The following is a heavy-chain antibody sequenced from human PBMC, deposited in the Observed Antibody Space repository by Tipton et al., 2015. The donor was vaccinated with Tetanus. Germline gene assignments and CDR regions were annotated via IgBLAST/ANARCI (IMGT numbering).Heavy chain of an antibody. V-gene: IGHV5-51*01. CDR1: GYSFSSYY. J-gene: IGHJ5*02. CDR2: IHPGNSET. Sequence: MQLVQSGAEVKKPGESLKISCKGSGYSFSSYYIAWVRRMPGKGLEWMGIIHPGNSETNYNPFLQVQVTISAAKSINIAFLHWSRLKAADAAIYYCEGRRKKRSLFSWFDPWGQGTLVTVSS. D-gene: IGHD2/OR15-2a*01. CDR3: EGRRKKRSLFSWFDP.